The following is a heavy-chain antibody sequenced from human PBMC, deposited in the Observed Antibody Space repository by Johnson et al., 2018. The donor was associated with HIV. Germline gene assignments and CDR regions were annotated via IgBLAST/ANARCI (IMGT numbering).Heavy chain of an antibody. V-gene: IGHV3-20*04. J-gene: IGHJ3*02. CDR2: INWNGGST. CDR3: ARGNITMIVGTSYAFDI. CDR1: GFTFSTYG. D-gene: IGHD3-22*01. Sequence: VQLVESGGGVVQPGRSLRLSCAASGFTFSTYGMHWVRQAPGKGLEWVSGINWNGGSTGYSDSVKGRFTISRDNAKNFLYLQMNSLRAEDTALYYCARGNITMIVGTSYAFDIWGQGTMVTVSS.